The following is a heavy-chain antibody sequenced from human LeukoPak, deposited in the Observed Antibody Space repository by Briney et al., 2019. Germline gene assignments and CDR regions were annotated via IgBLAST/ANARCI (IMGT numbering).Heavy chain of an antibody. CDR2: INPSGGST. V-gene: IGHV1-46*01. CDR1: GYTFTSYY. D-gene: IGHD1-26*01. CDR3: ARDGGSYYFDY. Sequence: ASVKVSCKASGYTFTSYYMYWVRQAPGQGLEWMGIINPSGGSTNYAQKFQGRVTVTRDMSTSTVYMELSSLRSEDTAVYYCARDGGSYYFDYWGQGTLVTVSS. J-gene: IGHJ4*02.